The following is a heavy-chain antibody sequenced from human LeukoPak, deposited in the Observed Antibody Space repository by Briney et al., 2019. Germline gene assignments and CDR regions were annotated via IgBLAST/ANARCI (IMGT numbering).Heavy chain of an antibody. Sequence: GGSLRLSCAASGFTFSSYSMNWVRQAPGKGLEWVSSISSSSNYIYYADSVKGRFTISRDNAKNSLYLQMNSLRAEDTAVYYCARGREGDYHYHMDVWGKGTTVIVSS. V-gene: IGHV3-21*01. CDR1: GFTFSSYS. J-gene: IGHJ6*03. CDR2: ISSSSNYI. CDR3: ARGREGDYHYHMDV. D-gene: IGHD5-24*01.